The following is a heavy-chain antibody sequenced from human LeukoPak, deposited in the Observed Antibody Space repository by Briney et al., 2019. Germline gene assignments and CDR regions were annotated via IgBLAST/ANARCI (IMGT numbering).Heavy chain of an antibody. D-gene: IGHD4-11*01. CDR2: ISAYNGNT. V-gene: IGHV1-18*01. J-gene: IGHJ4*02. Sequence: ASVKVSCKASGYTFTSYGISWVRQAPGQGLEWMGWISAYNGNTNYAQKLQGRVTMTTDTSTSTAYMELRSLRSDDTAVYYCAIVWDYRNYGSFCFFNYWGQGTLVTVSS. CDR3: AIVWDYRNYGSFCFFNY. CDR1: GYTFTSYG.